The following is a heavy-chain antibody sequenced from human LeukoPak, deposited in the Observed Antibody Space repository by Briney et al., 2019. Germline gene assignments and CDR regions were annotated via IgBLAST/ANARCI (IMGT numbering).Heavy chain of an antibody. CDR3: ATYLSYSSGWYGGSYFDY. J-gene: IGHJ4*02. V-gene: IGHV4-39*01. CDR2: IYYSGST. CDR1: GGSFSGYY. D-gene: IGHD6-19*01. Sequence: PSETLSLTCAVYGGSFSGYYWGWIRQPPGKGLEWIGSIYYSGSTYYNPSLKSRVTISVDTSKNQFSLKLSSVTAADTAVYYCATYLSYSSGWYGGSYFDYWGQGTLVTVSS.